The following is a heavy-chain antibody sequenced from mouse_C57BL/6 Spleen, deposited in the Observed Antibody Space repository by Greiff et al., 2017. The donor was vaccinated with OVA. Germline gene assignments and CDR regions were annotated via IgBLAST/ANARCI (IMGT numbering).Heavy chain of an antibody. V-gene: IGHV2-6-1*01. CDR1: GFSLTSYG. D-gene: IGHD1-1*01. CDR2: IWSDGST. Sequence: VQLVESGPGLVAPSQSLSITCTVSGFSLTSYGVHWVRQPPGKGLEWLVVIWSDGSTTYNSALKSRLSISKDNSKSQVFLKMNSLQTDDTAMYYCARHGTTVVATPAYYAMDYWGQGTSVTVSS. CDR3: ARHGTTVVATPAYYAMDY. J-gene: IGHJ4*01.